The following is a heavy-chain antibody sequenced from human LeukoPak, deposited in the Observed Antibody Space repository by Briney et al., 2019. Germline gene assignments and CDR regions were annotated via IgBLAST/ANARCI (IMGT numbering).Heavy chain of an antibody. Sequence: GGSLRLSCAASGFTFSSYAMHWVRQAPGKGLEWVAVISYDGSNKYYADSVKGRFTISRDNSKNTLYLQMNSLRAEDTAVYYCARSDYNYWYFDYWGQGTLVTVSS. CDR3: ARSDYNYWYFDY. CDR2: ISYDGSNK. CDR1: GFTFSSYA. J-gene: IGHJ4*02. D-gene: IGHD5-24*01. V-gene: IGHV3-30-3*01.